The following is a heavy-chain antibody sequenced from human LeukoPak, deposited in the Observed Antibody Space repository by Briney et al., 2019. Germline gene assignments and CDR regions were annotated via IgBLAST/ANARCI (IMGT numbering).Heavy chain of an antibody. CDR1: GFTFSTYV. V-gene: IGHV3-23*01. Sequence: GGSLRLSCAASGFTFSTYVMAWVRQTPGKGVEGVSVISSRADTIYYADFVRGRLTISREKSKNTLYMHLNSLRVDDTAVYYCARAPSHRGFDYWGQGTLVTVSS. CDR2: ISSRADTI. CDR3: ARAPSHRGFDY. J-gene: IGHJ4*02.